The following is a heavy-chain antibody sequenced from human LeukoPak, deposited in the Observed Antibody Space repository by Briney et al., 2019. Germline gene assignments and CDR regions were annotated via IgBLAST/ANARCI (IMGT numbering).Heavy chain of an antibody. CDR3: ARNHYYDSSGYYSRFDY. J-gene: IGHJ4*02. D-gene: IGHD3-22*01. CDR2: INHSGRT. Sequence: PSETLSLTCSVYGGSLSGYYWSWIRQTPGKGLELIGEINHSGRTTYYPSLKSRVTISVDTSKNQFSLKLSSVTAADTAVYYCARNHYYDSSGYYSRFDYWGQGTLVTVSS. CDR1: GGSLSGYY. V-gene: IGHV4-34*01.